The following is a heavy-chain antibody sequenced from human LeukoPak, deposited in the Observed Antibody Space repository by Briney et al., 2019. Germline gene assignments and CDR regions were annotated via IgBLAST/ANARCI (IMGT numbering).Heavy chain of an antibody. CDR1: GFTFSSYW. CDR3: AKDSAPDCSSTSCYGDY. CDR2: IKQDGSEK. V-gene: IGHV3-7*01. J-gene: IGHJ4*02. D-gene: IGHD2-2*01. Sequence: GGSLRLSCAASGFTFSSYWMSWVRQAPGKGLEWVANIKQDGSEKYYVDSVKGRFTVSRDNAKNSLYLQMNSLRAEDTAVYYCAKDSAPDCSSTSCYGDYWGQGTLVTVSS.